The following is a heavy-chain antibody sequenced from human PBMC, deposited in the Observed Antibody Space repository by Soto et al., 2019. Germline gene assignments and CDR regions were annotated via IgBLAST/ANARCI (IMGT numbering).Heavy chain of an antibody. CDR3: RRMVAESVRWIDV. J-gene: IGHJ5*02. CDR1: GGSFNSYT. D-gene: IGHD2-8*01. CDR2: IIPMPGKP. V-gene: IGHV1-69*06. Sequence: QVQLVQSGAEVKKPGTSVKVSCKASGGSFNSYTISWVRQAPGQGLEWMGGIIPMPGKPKYAQRFKGRVTDTAENTTNTVFVEVKHVDYDESDVDICRRMVAESVRWIDVWGQGTLVTVSS.